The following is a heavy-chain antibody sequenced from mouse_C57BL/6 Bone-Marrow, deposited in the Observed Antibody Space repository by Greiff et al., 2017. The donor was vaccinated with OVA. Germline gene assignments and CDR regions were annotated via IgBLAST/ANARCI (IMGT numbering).Heavy chain of an antibody. CDR1: GYTFTSYG. J-gene: IGHJ3*01. V-gene: IGHV1-81*01. CDR2: IYPRSGNT. D-gene: IGHD1-1*01. Sequence: QVQLQQSGAELARPGASVKLSCKASGYTFTSYGISWVKQRTGQGLEWIGEIYPRSGNTYYNEKFKGKATLTADKSSSTAYMALRSLTSEDSAVYFCARRRVYYYGSSYGAWFAYWGQGTLVTVSA. CDR3: ARRRVYYYGSSYGAWFAY.